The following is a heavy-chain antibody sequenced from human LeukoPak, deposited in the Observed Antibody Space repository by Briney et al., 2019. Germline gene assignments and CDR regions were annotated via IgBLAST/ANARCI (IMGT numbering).Heavy chain of an antibody. J-gene: IGHJ4*02. D-gene: IGHD2-2*01. Sequence: SETLSLTCAVSGYSISSGYYWGWIRQPPGKGLEWIGRIYHSGSTYYNPSLKSQVTISVDTSKNQFSLKLSSVTAEDTAVYSCARLVVPAAILDYWGQGTLVTVSS. V-gene: IGHV4-38-2*01. CDR2: IYHSGST. CDR3: ARLVVPAAILDY. CDR1: GYSISSGYY.